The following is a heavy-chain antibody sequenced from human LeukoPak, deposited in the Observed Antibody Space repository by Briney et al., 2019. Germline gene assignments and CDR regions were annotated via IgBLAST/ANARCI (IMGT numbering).Heavy chain of an antibody. CDR1: GFTFSSYA. CDR2: ISGSGGST. CDR3: AKDIGMVRGVINWYFDL. J-gene: IGHJ2*01. V-gene: IGHV3-23*01. Sequence: GGSLRLSCAASGFTFSSYAMSWVRQAPGKGLEWVSAISGSGGSTYYADSVKGRFTISRDNSKNTLYLQMNSLRAEDTAVYYCAKDIGMVRGVINWYFDLWGRGTLVTVSS. D-gene: IGHD3-10*01.